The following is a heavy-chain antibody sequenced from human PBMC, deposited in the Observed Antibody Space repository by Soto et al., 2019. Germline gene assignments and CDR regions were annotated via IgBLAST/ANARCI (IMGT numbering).Heavy chain of an antibody. V-gene: IGHV3-23*01. CDR3: AKDVEIAVAGISSN. D-gene: IGHD6-19*01. CDR2: ISGSGGST. J-gene: IGHJ4*02. CDR1: GFTFSSYA. Sequence: EVQLLESGGGLVQPGGSLRLSCAASGFTFSSYAMSWVRQAPGKGLEWVSAISGSGGSTYYADSVKGRFTISRDNSKNTLYLQMTSLRAEDTAVYYCAKDVEIAVAGISSNWGQGTLVTVSS.